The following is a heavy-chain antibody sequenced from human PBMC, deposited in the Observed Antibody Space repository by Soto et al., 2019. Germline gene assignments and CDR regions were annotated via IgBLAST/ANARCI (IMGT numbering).Heavy chain of an antibody. V-gene: IGHV1-69*13. J-gene: IGHJ4*02. CDR3: ARGFIDVSRVFYFDY. Sequence: SVKVSCKASGGTFSSYAISWVRQAPGQGLEWMGGIIPIFGTANYAQKFQGRVTITADESTSTAYMELSSLRSEDTAVYYCARGFIDVSRVFYFDYWGKGTRVTVSS. D-gene: IGHD3-16*02. CDR2: IIPIFGTA. CDR1: GGTFSSYA.